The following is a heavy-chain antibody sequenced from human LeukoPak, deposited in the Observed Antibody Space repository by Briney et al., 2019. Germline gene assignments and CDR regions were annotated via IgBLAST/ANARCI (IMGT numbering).Heavy chain of an antibody. J-gene: IGHJ6*03. Sequence: SETLSLTCTLSGGTVTSSTYFWGWIRQPPGKGLEWIGSISYSGATYYNPSLKSRVSMSVHTSKYQFSLKLSSVTAADTAVYYCARDGFYYHYYMDVWGEGTTVTVSS. V-gene: IGHV4-39*07. CDR1: GGTVTSSTYF. CDR2: ISYSGAT. CDR3: ARDGFYYHYYMDV. D-gene: IGHD1-14*01.